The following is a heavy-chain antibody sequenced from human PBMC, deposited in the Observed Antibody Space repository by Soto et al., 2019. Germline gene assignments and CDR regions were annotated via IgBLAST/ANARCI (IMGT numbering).Heavy chain of an antibody. V-gene: IGHV4-31*03. J-gene: IGHJ5*02. CDR2: VYYTGST. CDR1: GGSISRGDYYY. Sequence: TLSLTCSVSGGSISRGDYYYWTWISQQPGKGLEWIGYVYYTGSTYHDPSLGSRVTISVDTSKNQFSLKLSSVTAADTAVYYCARDREKKVWFDPWGQGTLVTVSS. CDR3: ARDREKKVWFDP.